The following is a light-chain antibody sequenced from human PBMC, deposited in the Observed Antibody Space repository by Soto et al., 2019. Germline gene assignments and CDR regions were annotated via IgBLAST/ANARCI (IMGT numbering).Light chain of an antibody. CDR2: EVS. V-gene: IGLV2-14*01. J-gene: IGLJ1*01. Sequence: QSVLTQPASVSGSPGQSITISCTGTSSDVGGYNYVSWYQQHPGKAPKLMIYEVSNRPSGVSNRFSGSKSGNTASLTISGLQADDEADYYCSSYTSSSTPPVFGTGTKLTVL. CDR1: SSDVGGYNY. CDR3: SSYTSSSTPPV.